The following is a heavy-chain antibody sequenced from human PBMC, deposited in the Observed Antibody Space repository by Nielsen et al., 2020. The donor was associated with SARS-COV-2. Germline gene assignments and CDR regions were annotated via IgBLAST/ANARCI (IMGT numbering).Heavy chain of an antibody. CDR3: ARHISPWLSSDAFDI. D-gene: IGHD6-19*01. Sequence: SETLSLTCGVYGGSFSGYYWSWIRQPPGKGLEWIGEINHSGSTNYNPSLKSRVTISVDTSKNQFSLKLSSVTAADTAVYYCARHISPWLSSDAFDIWGQGTMVTVSS. V-gene: IGHV4-34*01. J-gene: IGHJ3*02. CDR2: INHSGST. CDR1: GGSFSGYY.